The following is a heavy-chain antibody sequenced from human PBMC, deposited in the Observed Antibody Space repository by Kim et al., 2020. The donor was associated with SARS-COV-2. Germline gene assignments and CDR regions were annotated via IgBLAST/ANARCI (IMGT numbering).Heavy chain of an antibody. CDR2: ISYDGSNK. D-gene: IGHD3-3*01. CDR1: GFTFSSYA. Sequence: GGSLRLSCAASGFTFSSYAMHWVRQAPGKGLEWVAVISYDGSNKYYADSVKGRFTISRDNSKNTLYLQMNSLRAEDTAVYYCARVSITMGYYMDVWGKGTTVTVSS. CDR3: ARVSITMGYYMDV. J-gene: IGHJ6*03. V-gene: IGHV3-30-3*01.